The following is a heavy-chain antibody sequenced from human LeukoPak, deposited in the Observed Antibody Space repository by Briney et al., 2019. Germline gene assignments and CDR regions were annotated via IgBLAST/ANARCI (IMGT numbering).Heavy chain of an antibody. CDR3: AREQSGSYFYNWFDP. Sequence: ASVKVSCKASGYTFTGYYMHWVRQAPGQGLEWMGWTNPNSGGTNYAQKFQGRVTMTRDTSISTAYMELSSLRSEDTAVYYCAREQSGSYFYNWFDPWGQGTLVTVSS. V-gene: IGHV1-2*02. CDR1: GYTFTGYY. J-gene: IGHJ5*02. D-gene: IGHD1-26*01. CDR2: TNPNSGGT.